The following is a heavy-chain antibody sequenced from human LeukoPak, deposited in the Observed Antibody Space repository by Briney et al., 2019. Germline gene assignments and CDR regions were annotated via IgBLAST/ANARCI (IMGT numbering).Heavy chain of an antibody. J-gene: IGHJ4*02. CDR1: GFIFSSYV. Sequence: PGGSLRLSCAASGFIFSSYVMIWVRQAPGKGLEWVSIIGTSGGDIHYADSVKGRFSISRDNSKNTLSPQMNSLRVDDTAVYYCARDPNWGSGYWGQGILVTVSS. CDR2: IGTSGGDI. V-gene: IGHV3-23*01. CDR3: ARDPNWGSGY. D-gene: IGHD7-27*01.